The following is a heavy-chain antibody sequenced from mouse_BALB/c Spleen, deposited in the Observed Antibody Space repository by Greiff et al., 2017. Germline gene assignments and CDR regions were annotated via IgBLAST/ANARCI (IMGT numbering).Heavy chain of an antibody. CDR1: GFSLTSYG. CDR2: IWSGGST. V-gene: IGHV2-4-1*01. D-gene: IGHD1-1*01. CDR3: ARKGTTVPSYWYFDV. Sequence: VQLQQSGPGLVQPSQSLSITCTVSGFSLTSYGVHWVRQSPGKGLEWLGVIWSGGSTDYTAAFISRLSISKDNSKSQVFFKMNSLQADDTAIYYCARKGTTVPSYWYFDVWGAGTTVTVSS. J-gene: IGHJ1*01.